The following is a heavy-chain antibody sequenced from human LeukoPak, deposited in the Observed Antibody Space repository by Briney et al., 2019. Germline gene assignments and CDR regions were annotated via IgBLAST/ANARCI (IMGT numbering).Heavy chain of an antibody. CDR1: GDSVSTNSAA. CDR2: AYYRSKWFN. CDR3: AREGPDAFDI. J-gene: IGHJ3*02. Sequence: SQTLSLTCAISGDSVSTNSAAWNWVRQSPSRGLEWLGRAYYRSKWFNDYAVSVKSRITINPDTSKNQLSLQLNSVTPEDAAVYFCAREGPDAFDIWGQGTVVTVSS. V-gene: IGHV6-1*01.